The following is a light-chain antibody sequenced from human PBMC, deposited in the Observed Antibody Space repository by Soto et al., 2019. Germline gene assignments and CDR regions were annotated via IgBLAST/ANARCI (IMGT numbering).Light chain of an antibody. CDR3: SSYTSSNTLYV. CDR2: AVT. Sequence: QSVLTQPPSVSGAPGQRVTISCTGSSSNIGAGYDVHWYQQRPGEAPKLMIYAVTNRPSGVSNRFSGSKSGNTASLTISGLQAEDEADYYCSSYTSSNTLYVFGTGTKVTVL. V-gene: IGLV2-14*01. CDR1: SSNIGAGYD. J-gene: IGLJ1*01.